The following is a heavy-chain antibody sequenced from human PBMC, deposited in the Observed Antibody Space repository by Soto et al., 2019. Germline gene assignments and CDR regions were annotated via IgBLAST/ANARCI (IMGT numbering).Heavy chain of an antibody. CDR2: IGTAGDT. D-gene: IGHD3-22*01. Sequence: GSLRLSCAASGFTFSSYDMHWVRQATGKGLEWVSAIGTAGDTYYPGSVKGRFTISRENAKNSLYLQMNSLRAEDTAVYYCARVSYDEDDSSGLDYWGQGTLVTVSS. J-gene: IGHJ4*02. V-gene: IGHV3-13*01. CDR3: ARVSYDEDDSSGLDY. CDR1: GFTFSSYD.